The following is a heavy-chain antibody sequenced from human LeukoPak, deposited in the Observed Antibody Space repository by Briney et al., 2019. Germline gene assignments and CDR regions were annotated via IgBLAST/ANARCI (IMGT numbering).Heavy chain of an antibody. V-gene: IGHV4-39*07. Sequence: PSETLSLTCTVSGVSISSSNSYWGWIRQPPGKGLEWIGSIYYSGNTYYNASLKSRVTISVDTSKNQFSLKLSSVTAADTAVYYCARVSAVRSFDYWGQGTLVTVSS. CDR2: IYYSGNT. J-gene: IGHJ4*02. CDR1: GVSISSSNSY. CDR3: ARVSAVRSFDY.